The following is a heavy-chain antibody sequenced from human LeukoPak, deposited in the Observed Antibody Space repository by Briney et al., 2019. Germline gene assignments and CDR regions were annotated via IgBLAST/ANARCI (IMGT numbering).Heavy chain of an antibody. CDR1: GFTFSSFW. J-gene: IGHJ3*02. CDR2: IKSDGNT. D-gene: IGHD3-10*01. CDR3: ARDGGSGTYGAFDI. Sequence: GGSLRPSCAASGFTFSSFWMPWVRQGPGKGLVWVSRIKSDGNTIYADSVKGRFTASRDNAKNTLYLEVNSLRAEDTAVYYCARDGGSGTYGAFDIWGQGTPVTVSS. V-gene: IGHV3-74*01.